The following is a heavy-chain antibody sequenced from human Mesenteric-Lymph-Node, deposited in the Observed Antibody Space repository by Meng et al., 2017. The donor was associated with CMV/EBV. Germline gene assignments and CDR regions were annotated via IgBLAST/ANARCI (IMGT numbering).Heavy chain of an antibody. J-gene: IGHJ4*02. CDR1: GGSISSSNW. D-gene: IGHD6-19*01. V-gene: IGHV4-4*02. CDR2: IYHSGRT. Sequence: FAVSGGSISSSNWWPWVRQPPGKGLEWIGEIYHSGRTNYNPSLKSRVTISVDKSKNQFSLKATSVTAADTAVYYCAISSGSYKVDYWGQGTLVTVSS. CDR3: AISSGSYKVDY.